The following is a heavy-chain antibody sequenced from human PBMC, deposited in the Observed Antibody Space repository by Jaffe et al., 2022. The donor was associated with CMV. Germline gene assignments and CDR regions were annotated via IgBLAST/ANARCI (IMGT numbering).Heavy chain of an antibody. D-gene: IGHD3-3*01. CDR2: IYYSGST. Sequence: QVQLQESGPGLVKPSETLSLTCTVSGGSISSYYWSWIRQPPGKGLEWIGYIYYSGSTNYNPSLKSRVTISVDTSKNQFSLKLSSVTAADTAVYYCARAIFEVRANWFDPWGQGTLVTVSS. V-gene: IGHV4-59*01. CDR3: ARAIFEVRANWFDP. CDR1: GGSISSYY. J-gene: IGHJ5*02.